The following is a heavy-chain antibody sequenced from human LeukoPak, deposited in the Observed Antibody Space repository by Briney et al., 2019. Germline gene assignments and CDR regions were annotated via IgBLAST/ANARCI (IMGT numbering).Heavy chain of an antibody. Sequence: GGSLRLSCAASGFTFSSYAMSWVRQALGKGLEWVSSISGSGGRTHYADSVKGRFTISRDNSNNTQYLQMNSLRVEDTAVYYCAKDLLVYSTSSGGYFDYWGQGTLVTVSS. CDR2: ISGSGGRT. J-gene: IGHJ4*02. CDR3: AKDLLVYSTSSGGYFDY. D-gene: IGHD6-6*01. V-gene: IGHV3-23*01. CDR1: GFTFSSYA.